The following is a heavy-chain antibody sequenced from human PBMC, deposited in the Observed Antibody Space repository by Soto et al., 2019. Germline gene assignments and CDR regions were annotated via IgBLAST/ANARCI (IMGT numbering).Heavy chain of an antibody. J-gene: IGHJ4*02. CDR2: CDPEGGEA. CDR1: GHTLTELS. CDR3: AKPTPLRGAMITNIKFDF. V-gene: IGHV1-24*01. Sequence: ASVKVSCKISGHTLTELSIHWVRQAPGKGLEWMGGCDPEGGEAIYALKWHGRVTVTEDKVTDTAYMELSGLNSKDTAFYYCAKPTPLRGAMITNIKFDFWGQGTPVTVSS. D-gene: IGHD3-10*01.